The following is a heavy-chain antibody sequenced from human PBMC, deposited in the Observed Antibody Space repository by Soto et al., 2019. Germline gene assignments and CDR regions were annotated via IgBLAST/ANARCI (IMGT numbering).Heavy chain of an antibody. CDR3: ARGVSYVESGHYLRLVFDY. V-gene: IGHV3-21*01. CDR1: GCAFDVYS. CDR2: STLHSGYI. J-gene: IGHJ4*01. D-gene: IGHD3-3*01. Sequence: GDLRPSCEASGCAFDVYSMNWFGQAPRRGVEWVASSTLHSGYIWYADLVRGRFTISRNNAKKSVCLELSVLRHDDTAVYYCARGVSYVESGHYLRLVFDYWGQGALVTVSS.